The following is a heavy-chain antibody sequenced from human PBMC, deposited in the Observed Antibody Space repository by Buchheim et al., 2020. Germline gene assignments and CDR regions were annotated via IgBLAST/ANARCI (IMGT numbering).Heavy chain of an antibody. J-gene: IGHJ4*02. CDR1: GFTFSYYW. CDR2: IKEDGSEK. V-gene: IGHV3-7*01. CDR3: ARVSVAAPGSDY. Sequence: EVQLVESGGGLVQPGGSLSLSCAASGFTFSYYWMTWVRQAPGKGLEWVANIKEDGSEKYYVDSVKGRFTISRDNAKNLLYLQMNSLRAEDTAVYYCARVSVAAPGSDYWGQGTL. D-gene: IGHD6-13*01.